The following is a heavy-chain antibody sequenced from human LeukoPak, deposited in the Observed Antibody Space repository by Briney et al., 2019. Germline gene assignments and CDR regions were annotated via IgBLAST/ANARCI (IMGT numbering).Heavy chain of an antibody. Sequence: GGSLRLSCDASGFTFSDYWMHWVRQAPGKGLVWVSRVRRDGIETNYADSVKGRFTISRDNARTTLYLQMNSLRAEDTAIYYCARNFVGSDSSDFDSWGQGTLVTVSS. CDR3: ARNFVGSDSSDFDS. V-gene: IGHV3-74*01. CDR2: VRRDGIET. J-gene: IGHJ4*02. CDR1: GFTFSDYW. D-gene: IGHD1-26*01.